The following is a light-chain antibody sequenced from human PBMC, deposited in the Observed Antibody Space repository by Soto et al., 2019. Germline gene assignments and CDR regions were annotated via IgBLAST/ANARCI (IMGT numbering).Light chain of an antibody. CDR2: DAS. V-gene: IGKV3-11*01. CDR1: QSISSS. J-gene: IGKJ1*01. CDR3: KQRSEWPRP. Sequence: EIVLTQSPATLSLCPGERATLSCRASQSISSSLAWYQQKPGQAPRLLIYDASTRATGFPARFSGSGSGTDFTLTIGSLEPEDFAVYYGKQRSEWPRPFGQVTMVDSK.